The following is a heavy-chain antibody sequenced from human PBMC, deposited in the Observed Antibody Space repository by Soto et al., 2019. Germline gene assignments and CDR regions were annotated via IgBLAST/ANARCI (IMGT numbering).Heavy chain of an antibody. V-gene: IGHV3-33*01. CDR3: ARDLGQGNGPFDY. CDR2: IWHEGCKK. CDR1: GFTFNTYG. J-gene: IGHJ4*02. Sequence: QVQLVESGGGVVQPGRSLRLSCAASGFTFNTYGMHWVRQAPGKGVEWVAVIWHEGCKKYYADSAKGRFTISRDNSKNTLFLQMNSLRAEDTAVYYCARDLGQGNGPFDYWGQGTLVTVSS. D-gene: IGHD1-26*01.